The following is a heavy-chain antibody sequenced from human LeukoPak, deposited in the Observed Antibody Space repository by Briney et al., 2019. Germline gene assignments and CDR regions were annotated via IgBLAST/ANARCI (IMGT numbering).Heavy chain of an antibody. J-gene: IGHJ3*02. V-gene: IGHV4-59*12. CDR1: GGSISSYY. D-gene: IGHD6-6*01. CDR3: ARGLRKYSSSSGAFDI. CDR2: IYYSGST. Sequence: PSETLSLTCTVSGGSISSYYWSWIRQPPGKGLEWIGYIYYSGSTNYNPSLKSRVTISVDTSKNQFSLKLSSVTAADTAVYYCARGLRKYSSSSGAFDIWGQGTIVTVSS.